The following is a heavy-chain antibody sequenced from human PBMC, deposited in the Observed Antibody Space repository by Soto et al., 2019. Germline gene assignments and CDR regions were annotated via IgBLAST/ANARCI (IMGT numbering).Heavy chain of an antibody. CDR2: ISSSSSTI. D-gene: IGHD2-15*01. J-gene: IGHJ6*03. CDR3: AREFSYCSGGSCFYYYYYMDV. V-gene: IGHV3-48*01. CDR1: GFTFSSYA. Sequence: GGSLRLSCAASGFTFSSYAMSWVRQAPGKGLEWVSYISSSSSTIYYADSVKGRFTISRDNAKNSLYLQMNSLRAEDTAVYYCAREFSYCSGGSCFYYYYYMDVWGKGTTVTVSS.